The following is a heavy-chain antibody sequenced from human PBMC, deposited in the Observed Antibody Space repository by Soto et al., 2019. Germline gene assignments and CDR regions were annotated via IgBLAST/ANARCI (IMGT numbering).Heavy chain of an antibody. J-gene: IGHJ4*02. V-gene: IGHV3-23*01. D-gene: IGHD6-19*01. Sequence: GGTLRLSCAASGFSFVNYAMNWVRQAPGKGLEWVSGLSGSGTSTYYADSVKGRFTISRDNSRDTLFLQMNSLTADDRAVYYCAKATTNGGWFNPFDSWGQGALVTVSS. CDR2: LSGSGTST. CDR3: AKATTNGGWFNPFDS. CDR1: GFSFVNYA.